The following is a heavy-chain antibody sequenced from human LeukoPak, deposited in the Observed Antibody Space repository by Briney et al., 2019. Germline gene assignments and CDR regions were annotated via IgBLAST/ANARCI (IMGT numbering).Heavy chain of an antibody. Sequence: SETLSLTCTVSGGSISSYYWSWIRQPPGKGLEWIGRIYTSGSTNYNPSLKSRVTMSVDTSKNQFSLKLSSVTAADTAVYYCARKLDDYDSSGYYSWFDPWGQGTLVTVSS. CDR2: IYTSGST. CDR3: ARKLDDYDSSGYYSWFDP. D-gene: IGHD3-22*01. CDR1: GGSISSYY. V-gene: IGHV4-4*07. J-gene: IGHJ5*02.